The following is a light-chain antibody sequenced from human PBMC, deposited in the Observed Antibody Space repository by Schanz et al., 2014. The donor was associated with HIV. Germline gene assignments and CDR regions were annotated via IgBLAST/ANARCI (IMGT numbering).Light chain of an antibody. Sequence: QSVLTQPPSVSGAPGQRVTISCTGSSSNIGAGYDVHWYQQLPGTAPKLLIYYNSNRPSGVPDRFSGSKSGTSASLAITGLQAEDEADYYCEAWDDSLKGAAFGGGTQLTVL. CDR1: SSNIGAGYD. J-gene: IGLJ7*01. CDR2: YNS. V-gene: IGLV1-40*01. CDR3: EAWDDSLKGAA.